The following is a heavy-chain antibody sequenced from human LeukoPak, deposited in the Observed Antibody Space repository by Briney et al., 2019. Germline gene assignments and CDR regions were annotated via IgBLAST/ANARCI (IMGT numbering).Heavy chain of an antibody. CDR2: ISAYNGNT. J-gene: IGHJ4*02. CDR1: GYTFTSYG. V-gene: IGHV1-18*01. CDR3: ARDGTIGYCSGGSCYFDY. D-gene: IGHD2-15*01. Sequence: ASVKVSCKASGYTFTSYGISWVRQAPGQGLEWMGWISAYNGNTNYAQKLQGRVTMTTDTSTSTAYMELRSLRSDDTAVYYCARDGTIGYCSGGSCYFDYWGQGTLVTVSS.